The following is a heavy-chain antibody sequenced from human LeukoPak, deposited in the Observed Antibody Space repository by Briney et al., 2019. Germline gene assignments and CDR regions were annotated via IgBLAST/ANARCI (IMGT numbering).Heavy chain of an antibody. CDR1: GFTFSSYA. CDR3: AQYYDFWSGSSFDH. D-gene: IGHD3-3*01. CDR2: ITSSSGGT. J-gene: IGHJ4*02. V-gene: IGHV3-23*01. Sequence: GGSLRLSCAASGFTFSSYAMSWVRQAPGKGLEWVSLITSSSGGTYYADSVKGRFTISRDNSKSTLYLQMNSLRAEDTAVYYCAQYYDFWSGSSFDHWGQGTLVTVSS.